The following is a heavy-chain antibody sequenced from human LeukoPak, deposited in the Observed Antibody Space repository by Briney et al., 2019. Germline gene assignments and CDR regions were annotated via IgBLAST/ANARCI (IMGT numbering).Heavy chain of an antibody. J-gene: IGHJ4*02. CDR1: GGSISSGGYY. CDR3: ARERDYYDSSGYY. Sequence: PSETLSLTYTVSGGSISSGGYYWSWIRQHPGKGLEWIGYIYYSGSTYYNPSLKSRVTISVDTSKNQFSLKLSSVTAADTAVYYCARERDYYDSSGYYWGQGTLVTVSS. V-gene: IGHV4-31*03. CDR2: IYYSGST. D-gene: IGHD3-22*01.